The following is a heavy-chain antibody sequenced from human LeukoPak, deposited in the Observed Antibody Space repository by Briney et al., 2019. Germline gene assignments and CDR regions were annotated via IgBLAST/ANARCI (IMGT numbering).Heavy chain of an antibody. D-gene: IGHD5-12*01. CDR3: ARRGGYDFSYDY. CDR2: IYYSGST. J-gene: IGHJ4*02. Sequence: SETLSLTCTVSGGSISSNIYYWGWIRQPPGKGLEWVGDIYYSGSTYYNPSLKSRVTISTATSKNQFSLKPSSVTTADTAVYYCARRGGYDFSYDYWGQGILVPVSS. CDR1: GGSISSNIYY. V-gene: IGHV4-39*01.